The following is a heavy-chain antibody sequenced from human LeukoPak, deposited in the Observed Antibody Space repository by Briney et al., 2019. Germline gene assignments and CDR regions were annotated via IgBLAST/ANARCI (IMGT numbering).Heavy chain of an antibody. J-gene: IGHJ4*02. Sequence: PGGSLRLSCAASGFTFSSYAMSWVRQAPGKGLEWVSAISGSGGSTYYADSVKGRFTISRDNSKNTLYLQMNSLRAEDTAGYYCAKDRDGGYTALDYWGQGTLVTVSS. D-gene: IGHD5-12*01. CDR2: ISGSGGST. V-gene: IGHV3-23*01. CDR3: AKDRDGGYTALDY. CDR1: GFTFSSYA.